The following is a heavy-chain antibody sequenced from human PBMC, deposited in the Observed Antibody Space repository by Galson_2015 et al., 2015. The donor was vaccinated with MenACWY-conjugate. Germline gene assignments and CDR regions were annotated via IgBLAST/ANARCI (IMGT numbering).Heavy chain of an antibody. CDR3: AREVGCSSTSCYGWFDP. Sequence: SETLSLTCAVYGGSFSGYYWSWIRQPPGKGLEWIGEINHSGSTNYNPSLKSRVTISVDTSKNQFSLKLSSVTAADTAVYYCAREVGCSSTSCYGWFDPWGQGTLVTVSS. V-gene: IGHV4-34*01. CDR2: INHSGST. CDR1: GGSFSGYY. D-gene: IGHD2-2*01. J-gene: IGHJ5*02.